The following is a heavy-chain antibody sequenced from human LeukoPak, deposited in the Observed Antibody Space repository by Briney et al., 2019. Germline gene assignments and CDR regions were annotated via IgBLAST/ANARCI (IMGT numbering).Heavy chain of an antibody. CDR2: IYSGGST. D-gene: IGHD2-2*02. Sequence: GGSLRLSCAASGFTVSSNYMSWVRQAPGKGLGWVSVIYSGGSTYYADSVKGRFTISRDNSKNTLYLQMNSLRAEDTAVYYCAREYRHFYCSSTSCYSSSWFDPWGQGTLVTVST. V-gene: IGHV3-53*01. CDR3: AREYRHFYCSSTSCYSSSWFDP. J-gene: IGHJ5*02. CDR1: GFTVSSNY.